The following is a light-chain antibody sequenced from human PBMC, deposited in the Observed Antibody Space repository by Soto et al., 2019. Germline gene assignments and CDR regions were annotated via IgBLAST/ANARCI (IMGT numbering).Light chain of an antibody. CDR2: DAS. J-gene: IGKJ5*01. CDR3: QQYNNWPEIT. Sequence: EIVLTQSPSTLSLSPGERATLSCRASQSISINLAWYQQKPGQPLRLLIYDASTRATGVPARFSGSGSGTEFTLTISSLQSEDFAVYYCQQYNNWPEITVGQGTRLEIK. V-gene: IGKV3-15*01. CDR1: QSISIN.